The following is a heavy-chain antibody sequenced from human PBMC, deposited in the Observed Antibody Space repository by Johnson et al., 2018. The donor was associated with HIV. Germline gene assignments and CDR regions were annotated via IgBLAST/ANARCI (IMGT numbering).Heavy chain of an antibody. J-gene: IGHJ3*02. V-gene: IGHV3-30*04. D-gene: IGHD6-13*01. Sequence: QVQLVESGGDLVQPGGSLRLSCAASGFIFSSYAMHWVRRAPGKGLEWVAVISFDGSNKYYADSVKGRFTISRDNSKNTLYLQMNSLRAEDTAVYYCATALGYDAFDIWGQGTMVTVSS. CDR1: GFIFSSYA. CDR3: ATALGYDAFDI. CDR2: ISFDGSNK.